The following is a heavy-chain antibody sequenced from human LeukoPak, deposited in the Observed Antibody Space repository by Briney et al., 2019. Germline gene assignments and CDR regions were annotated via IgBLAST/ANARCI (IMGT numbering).Heavy chain of an antibody. Sequence: GGSLRLSCAASGFTFSSYAMSWVRQAPGKGLEWVSAISGSGGSTYYADSVKGRFTISRDNSKNTLYLQMNSLRAEDTAVYYCAKVGYCSSTCCSKGHYYYYYYGMDVWGQGTTVTVSS. D-gene: IGHD2-2*03. CDR3: AKVGYCSSTCCSKGHYYYYYYGMDV. V-gene: IGHV3-23*01. CDR2: ISGSGGST. CDR1: GFTFSSYA. J-gene: IGHJ6*02.